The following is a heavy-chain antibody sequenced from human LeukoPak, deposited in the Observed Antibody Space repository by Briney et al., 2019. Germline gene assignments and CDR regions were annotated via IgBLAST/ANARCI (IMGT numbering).Heavy chain of an antibody. CDR3: AKDLGRWLQSGDY. D-gene: IGHD5-24*01. CDR2: IRYDGSNK. V-gene: IGHV3-30*02. CDR1: GFLFSSYG. J-gene: IGHJ4*02. Sequence: SGGSLRLSCAASGFLFSSYGMHWVRQAPGKGLEWVAFIRYDGSNKYYADSVKGRFTISRDNSKNTLYLQMNSLRAEDTAVYYCAKDLGRWLQSGDYWGQGTLVTVSS.